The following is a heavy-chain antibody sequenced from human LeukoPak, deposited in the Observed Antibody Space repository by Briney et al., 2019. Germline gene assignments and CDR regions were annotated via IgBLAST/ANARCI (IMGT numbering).Heavy chain of an antibody. Sequence: GGSLRLSCAASGFTFSSYEMNWVRQAPGKGLEWVSYISSSGSTTYYADSVKGRFTISRNNAKHSLYLQMNSLRAEDTAVYYYARVPYGGAKGYYYYMDVWGKGTTVTVSS. J-gene: IGHJ6*03. CDR3: ARVPYGGAKGYYYYMDV. CDR1: GFTFSSYE. D-gene: IGHD4-23*01. CDR2: ISSSGSTT. V-gene: IGHV3-48*03.